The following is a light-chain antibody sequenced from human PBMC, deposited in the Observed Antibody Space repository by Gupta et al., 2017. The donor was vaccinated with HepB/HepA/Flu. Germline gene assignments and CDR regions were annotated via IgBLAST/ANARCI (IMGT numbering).Light chain of an antibody. CDR2: AAS. V-gene: IGKV1-33*01. CDR3: QKYQTLPERVT. CDR1: QDIRKY. Sequence: DIQVTQSPSSLSASVGDSVTITCQASQDIRKYLNWYQQKAGQAPKLLVYAASNLEKGVPSRVSGSGSGTALTFTIRSLQTEDVATYYCQKYQTLPERVTFGGGTKVEIK. J-gene: IGKJ4*01.